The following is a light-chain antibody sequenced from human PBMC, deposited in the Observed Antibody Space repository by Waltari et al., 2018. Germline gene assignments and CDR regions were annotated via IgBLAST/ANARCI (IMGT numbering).Light chain of an antibody. CDR2: VNSDGSH. CDR3: QTWGTGPRV. J-gene: IGLJ2*01. V-gene: IGLV4-69*01. CDR1: SGHSSYA. Sequence: QVVLTQSPSASASLGDSVKLTCTLSSGHSSYAIAWHQQQPEKGPRYLMKVNSDGSHNKGDGIPERFSGSSSGAERYLTISGLQSEDEADYYCQTWGTGPRVFGGGTKLTVL.